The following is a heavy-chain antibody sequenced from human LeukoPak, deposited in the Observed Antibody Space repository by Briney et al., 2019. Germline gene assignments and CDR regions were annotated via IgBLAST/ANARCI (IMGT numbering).Heavy chain of an antibody. Sequence: ASVKVSCKASGYTFTGYYMHWVRQAPGQGLEWMGWINPNSGGTNYAQKFQGRVTMTRDTSISTAYMELSRLRSDDTAVYYCARDSLITMVRGVTIFDPWGQGTLVTVSS. J-gene: IGHJ5*02. CDR2: INPNSGGT. V-gene: IGHV1-2*02. CDR3: ARDSLITMVRGVTIFDP. D-gene: IGHD3-10*01. CDR1: GYTFTGYY.